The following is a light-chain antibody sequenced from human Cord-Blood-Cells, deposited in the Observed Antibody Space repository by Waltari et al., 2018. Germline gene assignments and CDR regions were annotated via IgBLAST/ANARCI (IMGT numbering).Light chain of an antibody. J-gene: IGKJ4*01. Sequence: EIVMTQSPATLSVSPGERATLSCRASQSVSSNLAWYQQKPGQAPRRLIYGASTRATGIPARFSGSGSGTEFTLTISSLQSEDFAVYYCQQYNNGLTFGGGTKVEIK. CDR3: QQYNNGLT. V-gene: IGKV3-15*01. CDR2: GAS. CDR1: QSVSSN.